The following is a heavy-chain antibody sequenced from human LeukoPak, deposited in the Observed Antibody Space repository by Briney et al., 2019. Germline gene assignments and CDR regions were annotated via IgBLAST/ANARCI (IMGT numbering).Heavy chain of an antibody. D-gene: IGHD6-13*01. V-gene: IGHV3-66*01. CDR2: IYSGGST. Sequence: GGSLRLSCAASGFTVSSNYMSWVRQAPGKGLEWVSVIYSGGSTYYADSLKGRFTISRDNSKNTLYLQMNSLRAEDTAVYYCARKFRAAAVLGKTNMDVWGKGTTVTVSS. CDR3: ARKFRAAAVLGKTNMDV. CDR1: GFTVSSNY. J-gene: IGHJ6*03.